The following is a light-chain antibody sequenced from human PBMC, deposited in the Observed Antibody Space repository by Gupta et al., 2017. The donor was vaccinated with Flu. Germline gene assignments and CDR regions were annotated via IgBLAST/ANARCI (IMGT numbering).Light chain of an antibody. CDR3: HAWDISTYV. Sequence: SSEMTQPHSVSVSPGQTASITCSGDKLGDKYACWYQQKPGQYPVLVIYQDSKRPSGIPERFSGYNSSITATLTISWTQARDDDYYHCHAWDISTYVFGTGTKFTVL. V-gene: IGLV3-1*01. CDR2: QDS. CDR1: KLGDKY. J-gene: IGLJ1*01.